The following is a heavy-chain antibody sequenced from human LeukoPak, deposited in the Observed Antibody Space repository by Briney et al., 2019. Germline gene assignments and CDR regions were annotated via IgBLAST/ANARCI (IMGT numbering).Heavy chain of an antibody. V-gene: IGHV1-18*01. J-gene: IGHJ4*02. CDR2: ISAYNGNT. CDR3: ARDDILTGFDY. Sequence: ASVKVSCKASGYMFTSYAIHWVRQAPGQGLEWMGWISAYNGNTNYAQKLQGRVTMTTDTSTSTAYMELRSLRSDDTAVYYCARDDILTGFDYWGQGTLVTVSS. CDR1: GYMFTSYA. D-gene: IGHD3-9*01.